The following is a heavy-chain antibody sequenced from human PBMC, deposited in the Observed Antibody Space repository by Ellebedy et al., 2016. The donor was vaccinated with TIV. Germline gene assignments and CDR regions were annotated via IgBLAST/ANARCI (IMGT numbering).Heavy chain of an antibody. CDR3: ARGLARDY. CDR2: VKHSGTA. Sequence: SETLSLTCAVYGGSFSHYYWTWMRQSPTKGLEWIGEVKHSGTANYNPSLKSRVTLSVDPSKNQFSLKLTSVTAADTAVYYCARGLARDYWGQGTLVTVSS. V-gene: IGHV4-34*01. CDR1: GGSFSHYY. J-gene: IGHJ4*02.